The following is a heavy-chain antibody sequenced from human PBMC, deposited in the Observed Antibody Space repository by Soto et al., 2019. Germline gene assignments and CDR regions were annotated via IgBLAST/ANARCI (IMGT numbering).Heavy chain of an antibody. V-gene: IGHV3-21*01. CDR3: ARDPAPYYYDSRGFWRFGANHYGMDV. D-gene: IGHD3-22*01. CDR1: GFTFSSYS. CDR2: ISSSSSYI. J-gene: IGHJ6*02. Sequence: EVQLVESGGGLVKPGGSLRLSCAASGFTFSSYSMNWVRQAPGKGLEWVSSISSSSSYIYYADSVKGRFTISRDNAKNSLYLQMNSLRAEDTAVYYRARDPAPYYYDSRGFWRFGANHYGMDVWGQGNKVNVSS.